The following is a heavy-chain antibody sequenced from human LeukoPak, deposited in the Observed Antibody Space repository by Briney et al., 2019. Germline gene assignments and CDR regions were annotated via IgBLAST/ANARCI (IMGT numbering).Heavy chain of an antibody. CDR1: GNTFTSYG. V-gene: IGHV1-18*01. D-gene: IGHD3-3*01. CDR2: ISAYNGNT. J-gene: IGHJ4*02. Sequence: GASVKVTCKASGNTFTSYGISWVRQAPGQGLEWMGWISAYNGNTNYAQKLQGRVTMTTDTSTSTAYMELRSLRSDDTAVYYCARVYYDFWSGYPGPLDYWGQGTLVTVSS. CDR3: ARVYYDFWSGYPGPLDY.